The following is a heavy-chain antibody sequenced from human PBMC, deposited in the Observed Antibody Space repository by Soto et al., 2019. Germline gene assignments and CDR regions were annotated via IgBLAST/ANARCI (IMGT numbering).Heavy chain of an antibody. V-gene: IGHV3-30*18. D-gene: IGHD1-26*01. CDR2: ISDDGGRE. CDR1: GFTFSNYV. CDR3: AKNLGRGAWPYPDYFDA. J-gene: IGHJ4*02. Sequence: GSLRLSCAASGFTFSNYVMHWVRQAPGKGPEWVAVISDDGGREDYEDSVKGRFTISRDNSKNTVTLQMNGLRVEDTALYYCAKNLGRGAWPYPDYFDAWGQGTLVTVSS.